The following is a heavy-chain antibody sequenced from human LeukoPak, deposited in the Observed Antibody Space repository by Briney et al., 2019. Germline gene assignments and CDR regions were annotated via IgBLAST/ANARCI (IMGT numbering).Heavy chain of an antibody. CDR2: MNPNRGNT. Sequence: ASVKVSCKASGYTFTSYDINWVRQATGQGLEWMGWMNPNRGNTGYAQKFQGRVTMTRNTSISTAYMELSSLRSEDTAVYYCARGIRGGYDFGSDYWGQGTLVTVSS. CDR1: GYTFTSYD. CDR3: ARGIRGGYDFGSDY. V-gene: IGHV1-8*01. D-gene: IGHD5-12*01. J-gene: IGHJ4*02.